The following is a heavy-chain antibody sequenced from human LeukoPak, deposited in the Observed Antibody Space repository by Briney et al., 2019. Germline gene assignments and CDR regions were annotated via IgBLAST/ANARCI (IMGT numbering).Heavy chain of an antibody. CDR2: TSGRGDST. CDR3: AELGITMIGGV. D-gene: IGHD3-10*02. CDR1: GFTFSNYA. J-gene: IGHJ6*04. Sequence: GGSLRLSCAASGFTFSNYAMRWVRQAPGKGLEWVSGTSGRGDSTYYADSVKGRFTISRDNAKNSLYLQMNSLRGEDTAVYYCAELGITMIGGVWGKGTTVTISS. V-gene: IGHV3-23*01.